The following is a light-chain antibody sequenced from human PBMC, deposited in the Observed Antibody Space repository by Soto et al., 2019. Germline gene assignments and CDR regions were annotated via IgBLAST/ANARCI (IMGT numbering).Light chain of an antibody. CDR3: QQYGSSGT. Sequence: EIVLTQSPGTLSLSRGERATLSCRASQSVYSTYLTWYQQKPGQAPRLLIYGASNRATGIPDRFSGSGSGTDFTLTISRLEPEDFAVYYCQQYGSSGTFGQGTKVDI. CDR2: GAS. V-gene: IGKV3-20*01. CDR1: QSVYSTY. J-gene: IGKJ1*01.